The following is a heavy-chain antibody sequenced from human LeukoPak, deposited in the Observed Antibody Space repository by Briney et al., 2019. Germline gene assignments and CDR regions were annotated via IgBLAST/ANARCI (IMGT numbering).Heavy chain of an antibody. CDR2: ISGSGGST. CDR3: AVRGVPTYYYYGMDV. V-gene: IGHV3-23*01. D-gene: IGHD3-10*01. Sequence: QAGGSLRLSCAASGFTFSSYAMSWVRQAPGKGLEWVSAISGSGGSTYYADSVKGRFTISRDNSKNTLYLQMNSLRAEDTAVYYCAVRGVPTYYYYGMDVWGQGTTVTVSS. CDR1: GFTFSSYA. J-gene: IGHJ6*02.